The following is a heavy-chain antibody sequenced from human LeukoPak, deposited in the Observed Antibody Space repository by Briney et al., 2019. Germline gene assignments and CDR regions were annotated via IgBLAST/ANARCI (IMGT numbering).Heavy chain of an antibody. J-gene: IGHJ4*02. CDR1: GFTFSSYA. Sequence: GGSLRLSCAASGFTFSSYAMHWFRQAPGKGLEWVAVISYDGSNKYYADSVKGRFTISRDNSKNTLYLQMNSLRAEDTAVYYCARDSWSDFWSGYYADYWGQGTLVTVSS. CDR2: ISYDGSNK. D-gene: IGHD3-3*01. CDR3: ARDSWSDFWSGYYADY. V-gene: IGHV3-30-3*01.